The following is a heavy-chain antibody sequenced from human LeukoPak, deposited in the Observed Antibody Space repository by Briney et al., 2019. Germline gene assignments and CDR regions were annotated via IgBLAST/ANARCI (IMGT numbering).Heavy chain of an antibody. CDR1: GFTLSSFA. J-gene: IGHJ4*02. CDR2: ISGSDGST. V-gene: IGHV3-23*01. CDR3: GKDVEATISSGGYYFDY. Sequence: GGSLRLSCAASGFTLSSFAMSWVRQAPGKGLEWVSAISGSDGSTHYADSVKGRFTISRDISYNRLYLQMNSLRAEDTAVYYCGKDVEATISSGGYYFDYWGQGTLVTVSS. D-gene: IGHD6-19*01.